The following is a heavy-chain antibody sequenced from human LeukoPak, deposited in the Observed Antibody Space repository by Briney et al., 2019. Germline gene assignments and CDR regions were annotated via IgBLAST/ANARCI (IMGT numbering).Heavy chain of an antibody. D-gene: IGHD6-13*01. CDR2: IIPIFGTA. Sequence: SVKGSCKASGGTFSSYAISWVRQAPGQGLEWMGGIIPIFGTANYAQKFQGRVTITADESTSTAYMELSSLRSEDTAVYYCARDPRLDSSSWYVGYFQHWGQGTLVTVSS. J-gene: IGHJ1*01. CDR3: ARDPRLDSSSWYVGYFQH. CDR1: GGTFSSYA. V-gene: IGHV1-69*01.